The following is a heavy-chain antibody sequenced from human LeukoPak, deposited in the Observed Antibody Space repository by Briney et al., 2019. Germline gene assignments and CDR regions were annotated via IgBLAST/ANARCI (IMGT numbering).Heavy chain of an antibody. Sequence: SETLSLTCSVSGYSFTSGHYWGWIRQPPGKGLEWIANIYHTGSAHYNPSLKSRVTISVDTSKNQFSLKLSSVTAADTAVYYCARYCTSTTCIVRGFDYWGQGTLVTVSS. J-gene: IGHJ4*02. CDR2: IYHTGSA. CDR1: GYSFTSGHY. D-gene: IGHD2-2*01. V-gene: IGHV4-38-2*01. CDR3: ARYCTSTTCIVRGFDY.